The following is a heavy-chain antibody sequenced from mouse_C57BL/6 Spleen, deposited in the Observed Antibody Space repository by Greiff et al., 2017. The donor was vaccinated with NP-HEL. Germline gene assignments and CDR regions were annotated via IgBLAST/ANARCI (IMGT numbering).Heavy chain of an antibody. CDR3: ARGLRLREGWFAY. V-gene: IGHV1-69*01. CDR2: IDPSDSYT. J-gene: IGHJ3*01. CDR1: GYTFTSYW. Sequence: QVQLQQPGAELVMPGASVKLSCKASGYTFTSYWMHWVKQRPGQGLEWIGEIDPSDSYTNYNQKFKGKSTLTVDKSSSTAYMQLSSLTSEDSAVYYCARGLRLREGWFAYWGQGTLVTVSA. D-gene: IGHD3-2*02.